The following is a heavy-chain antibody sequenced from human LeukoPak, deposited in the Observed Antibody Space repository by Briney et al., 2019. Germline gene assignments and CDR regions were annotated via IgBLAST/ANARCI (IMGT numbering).Heavy chain of an antibody. Sequence: GGSLRLSCAASGFPFSTNDMSWVRQAPGEGLEWVSAIRGSASGGTTYEDSVKGRFPISRDNSKGTLYLQMNSLRAEDTAVYYCAKVKTHWYFDNWGRGTLVTVSS. CDR3: AKVKTHWYFDN. V-gene: IGHV3-23*01. D-gene: IGHD1-1*01. J-gene: IGHJ4*02. CDR1: GFPFSTND. CDR2: IRGSASGGT.